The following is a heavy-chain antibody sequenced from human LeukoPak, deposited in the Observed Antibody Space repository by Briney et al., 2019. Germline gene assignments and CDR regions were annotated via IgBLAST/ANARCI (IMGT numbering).Heavy chain of an antibody. D-gene: IGHD2-15*01. Sequence: SETLSLTCIVSGGSISSSSNYWGWIRQPPGKGLEWIGSIYYGGNSYYKPSLRSRVTISVDTSKNQISLKLSSVTAADTAVYYWATRLAPDCSGESCYYFDYWGQGTLVTVSS. CDR3: ATRLAPDCSGESCYYFDY. V-gene: IGHV4-39*01. J-gene: IGHJ4*02. CDR2: IYYGGNS. CDR1: GGSISSSSNY.